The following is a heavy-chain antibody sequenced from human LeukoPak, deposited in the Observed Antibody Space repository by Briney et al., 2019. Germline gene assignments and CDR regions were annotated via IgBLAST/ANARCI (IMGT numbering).Heavy chain of an antibody. CDR2: IYHSGVT. CDR3: ARGARRAGTMVRGGFFDY. D-gene: IGHD3-10*01. J-gene: IGHJ4*02. Sequence: SETLSLTCAVYGGSFSGYYWSWIRQPPGKGLEWIGEIYHSGVTDYNPSLKSRVTISLYTSRNELSLTLSSVTAADTAVYYCARGARRAGTMVRGGFFDYWGQGTLVTVSS. CDR1: GGSFSGYY. V-gene: IGHV4-34*01.